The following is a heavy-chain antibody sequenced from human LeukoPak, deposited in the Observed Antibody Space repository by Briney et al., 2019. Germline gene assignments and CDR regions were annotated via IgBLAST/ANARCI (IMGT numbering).Heavy chain of an antibody. CDR2: ISYDGSNK. CDR1: GFTFSSYA. CDR3: ARERAPYYFDY. J-gene: IGHJ4*02. V-gene: IGHV3-30-3*01. Sequence: PGGSLRLSCAASGFTFSSYAMHWVRQAPGKGLEWVAVISYDGSNKYYADSVKGRFTISRDNSKNTLYLQMNSLRAEDTAVYYCARERAPYYFDYWGQGTLVTVSS.